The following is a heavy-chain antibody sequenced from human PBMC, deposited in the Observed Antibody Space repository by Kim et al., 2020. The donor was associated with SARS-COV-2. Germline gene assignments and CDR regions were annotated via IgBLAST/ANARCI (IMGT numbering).Heavy chain of an antibody. Sequence: SYAQKFQGRVTMTRDTSTSTVYMELSSLRSEDTAVYYCARVRKASSGWDYWGQGTLVTVSS. J-gene: IGHJ4*02. V-gene: IGHV1-46*01. CDR3: ARVRKASSGWDY. D-gene: IGHD6-19*01.